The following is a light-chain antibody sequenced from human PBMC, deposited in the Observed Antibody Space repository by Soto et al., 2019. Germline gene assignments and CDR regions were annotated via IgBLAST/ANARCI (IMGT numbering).Light chain of an antibody. CDR1: QSIRSTY. V-gene: IGKV3-20*01. CDR2: SAS. Sequence: EIVLTQSPGTLSLSPGGRATLSCRASQSIRSTYLAWYQQQPGQAPRLLIYSASSRAAGIPDRISGSGSGTDFTLTISRLEPEDVAVYYCQHYGGSPWTFGQGTKVDIK. J-gene: IGKJ1*01. CDR3: QHYGGSPWT.